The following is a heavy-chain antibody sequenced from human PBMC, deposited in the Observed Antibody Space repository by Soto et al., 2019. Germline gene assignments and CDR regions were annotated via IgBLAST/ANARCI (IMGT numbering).Heavy chain of an antibody. J-gene: IGHJ4*02. V-gene: IGHV5-51*01. Sequence: GESLNISCKGSGYTLTDYWMAWVAKMPGKGLEWMGIIYPGDSDTRYRPSFPGQVTISADKSISTAYLQWSSLKASDTAIYYCARAPPGRDGYNRFDFWGQGTLVTVSS. CDR2: IYPGDSDT. CDR3: ARAPPGRDGYNRFDF. D-gene: IGHD5-12*01. CDR1: GYTLTDYW.